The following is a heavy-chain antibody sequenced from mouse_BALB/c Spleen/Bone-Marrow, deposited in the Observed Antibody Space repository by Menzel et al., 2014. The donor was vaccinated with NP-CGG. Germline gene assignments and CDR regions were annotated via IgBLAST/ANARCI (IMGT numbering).Heavy chain of an antibody. CDR3: AGYYDYRYYAMDY. CDR2: ISYSGST. V-gene: IGHV3-2*02. D-gene: IGHD2-4*01. CDR1: GYSITSDYA. Sequence: EVQLVESGPGLVKPSQSLSLTCTVTGYSITSDYAWNWIRQFPGNKLEWVGYISYSGSTSYNPSLKSRISITRDTSKNQFFLQLNSVTTEDTATYYCAGYYDYRYYAMDYWGQGTSVTVSS. J-gene: IGHJ4*01.